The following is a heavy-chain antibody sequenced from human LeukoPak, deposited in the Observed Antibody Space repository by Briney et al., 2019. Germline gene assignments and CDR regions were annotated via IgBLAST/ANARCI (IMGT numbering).Heavy chain of an antibody. CDR2: INHSGST. J-gene: IGHJ6*04. CDR1: GGSFSGYY. D-gene: IGHD3-3*01. V-gene: IGHV4-34*01. Sequence: SETLSLTCAVYGGSFSGYYWSWIRQPPGKGLEWIGEINHSGSTNYNLSLKSRVTISVDTSKNQFSLKLSSVTAADTAVYYCARASGPRFLDVWGKGTTVTVSS. CDR3: ARASGPRFLDV.